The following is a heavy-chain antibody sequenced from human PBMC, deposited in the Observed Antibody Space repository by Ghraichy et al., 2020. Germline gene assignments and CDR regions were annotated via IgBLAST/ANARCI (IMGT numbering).Heavy chain of an antibody. CDR3: ATQHGSSRSYYNYGMDV. V-gene: IGHV4-39*01. D-gene: IGHD2-15*01. J-gene: IGHJ6*02. CDR2: IYYSGSI. CDR1: GGSISGSSYY. Sequence: SQTLSLTCTVSGGSISGSSYYWGWIRQPPGKGLEWIGSIYYSGSIYFHPSLKSRVTISVDTSQNEFSLKLTSVTATDTAVYYCATQHGSSRSYYNYGMDVWGQGTTVTVSS.